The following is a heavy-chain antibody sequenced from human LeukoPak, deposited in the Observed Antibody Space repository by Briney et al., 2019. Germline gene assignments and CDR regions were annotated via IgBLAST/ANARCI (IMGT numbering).Heavy chain of an antibody. V-gene: IGHV1-69*13. J-gene: IGHJ4*01. Sequence: ASVKVSCKASGGTFSSYAISWVRQAPGQGLEWMGGIIPIFGTANYAQKFQDRVMITADEYTSTTYMALSSLRYEDTAVYYCSLRRGYSGYDKLDYWGQGTLVTVSS. CDR2: IIPIFGTA. CDR3: SLRRGYSGYDKLDY. D-gene: IGHD5-12*01. CDR1: GGTFSSYA.